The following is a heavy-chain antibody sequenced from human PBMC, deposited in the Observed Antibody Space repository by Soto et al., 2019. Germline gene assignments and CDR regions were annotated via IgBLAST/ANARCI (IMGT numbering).Heavy chain of an antibody. Sequence: QVQLVQSGAEVKKPGSSVKVSCKATGGTFGSDTFTWVRQAPGQGLEWMGRIIPIVDITHYAQKFQGRVTITADKSTNTAYMELSSLRSEDAAVYYCARGYTVADAFYVWGQGTMVTVSS. V-gene: IGHV1-69*02. CDR2: IIPIVDIT. CDR1: GGTFGSDT. CDR3: ARGYTVADAFYV. J-gene: IGHJ3*01. D-gene: IGHD4-17*01.